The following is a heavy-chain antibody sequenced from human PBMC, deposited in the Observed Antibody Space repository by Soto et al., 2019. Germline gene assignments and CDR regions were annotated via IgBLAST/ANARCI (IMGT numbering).Heavy chain of an antibody. CDR1: GFTFSSYA. Sequence: GGSLRLSCAASGFTFSSYAMSWVRQAPGKGLEWVSAISGSGGSTYYADSVKGRFTISRDNSKNTLYLQMNSLRAEDTAVYYCAARYCSGGSCYSYAFDIWGQGTMVTV. J-gene: IGHJ3*02. D-gene: IGHD2-15*01. V-gene: IGHV3-23*01. CDR3: AARYCSGGSCYSYAFDI. CDR2: ISGSGGST.